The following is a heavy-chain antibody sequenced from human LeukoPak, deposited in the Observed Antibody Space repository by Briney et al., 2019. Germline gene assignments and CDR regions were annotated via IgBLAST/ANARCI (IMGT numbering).Heavy chain of an antibody. CDR3: AKGGYCSDTNCLRAFDI. V-gene: IGHV4-4*07. CDR2: IYTSGST. D-gene: IGHD2-2*01. J-gene: IGHJ3*02. Sequence: SETLSLTCTVSGGSISSYYWSWIRQPAGKGLEWIGRIYTSGSTNYNPSLKSRVTMSVDTSKNQFSLKLSSVTAADTAVYFCAKGGYCSDTNCLRAFDIWGQGTMVTVSS. CDR1: GGSISSYY.